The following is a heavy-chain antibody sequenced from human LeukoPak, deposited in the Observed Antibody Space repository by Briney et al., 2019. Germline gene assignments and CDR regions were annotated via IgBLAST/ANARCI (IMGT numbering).Heavy chain of an antibody. CDR1: GCTFSSYW. J-gene: IGHJ6*03. V-gene: IGHV3-7*01. CDR2: IKQDGSEK. CDR3: ARVRDNYYYMDV. Sequence: GGSLRLSCAASGCTFSSYWMSWVRQAPGKGLEWVANIKQDGSEKYYVDSVKGRFTISRDNAKNSLYLQMNSLRAEDTAVYYCARVRDNYYYMDVWGKGTTVIVSS. D-gene: IGHD2-15*01.